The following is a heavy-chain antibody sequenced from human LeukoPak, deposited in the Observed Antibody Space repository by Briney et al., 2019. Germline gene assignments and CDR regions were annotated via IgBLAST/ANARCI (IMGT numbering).Heavy chain of an antibody. V-gene: IGHV4-31*03. CDR1: GGSISSGGYY. CDR2: IYYSGST. Sequence: PSETLSLTCTVSGGSISSGGYYWSWIRQHPGKGLEWIGYIYYSGSTYYNPSLKSRVTISVDTSKNQFSLKLSSVTAADTAVYYCARAGYKAVQLIDYWGQGTLVTVSS. D-gene: IGHD5-18*01. J-gene: IGHJ4*02. CDR3: ARAGYKAVQLIDY.